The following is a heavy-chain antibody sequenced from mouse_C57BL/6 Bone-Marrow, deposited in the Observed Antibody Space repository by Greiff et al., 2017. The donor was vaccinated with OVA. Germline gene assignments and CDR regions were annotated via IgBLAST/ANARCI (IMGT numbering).Heavy chain of an antibody. CDR2: ISYDGSN. Sequence: EVQRVESGPGLVKPSQSLSLTCSVTGYSITSGYYWNWIRQFPGNKLEWMGYISYDGSNNYNPSLKNRISITRDTSKNQFFLKLNSVTTEDTATYYCARTLLYGNSFAYWGQGTLVTVSA. CDR3: ARTLLYGNSFAY. J-gene: IGHJ3*01. D-gene: IGHD2-1*01. CDR1: GYSITSGYY. V-gene: IGHV3-6*01.